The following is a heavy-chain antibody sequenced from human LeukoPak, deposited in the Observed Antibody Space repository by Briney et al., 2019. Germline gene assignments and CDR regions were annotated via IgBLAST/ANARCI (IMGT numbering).Heavy chain of an antibody. D-gene: IGHD5-24*01. CDR1: GFTFSSYA. Sequence: GGSLRLSCAASGFTFSSYAMSWVRQAPGKGLEWVSAISGSGGSTYYADSVKGRFTISRDNSKNTLYLQMNNLRAEDTAVYYCAKDSGMATILREYYFDYWGQGTLVTVSS. V-gene: IGHV3-23*01. CDR3: AKDSGMATILREYYFDY. J-gene: IGHJ4*02. CDR2: ISGSGGST.